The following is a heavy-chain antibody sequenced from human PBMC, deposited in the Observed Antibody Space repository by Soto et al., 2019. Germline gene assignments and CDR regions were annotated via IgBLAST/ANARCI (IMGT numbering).Heavy chain of an antibody. J-gene: IGHJ4*02. D-gene: IGHD2-15*01. CDR3: ARDGGTFAADY. Sequence: ASVTVSCKASCYRFSSYGITWVRQAPGQGLEWMGWISAYNSNTHYAQKVQGRVTMTTDTSTSTAYMELRSLRSDDTAVYYCARDGGTFAADYWGQGTLVTVSS. V-gene: IGHV1-18*04. CDR1: CYRFSSYG. CDR2: ISAYNSNT.